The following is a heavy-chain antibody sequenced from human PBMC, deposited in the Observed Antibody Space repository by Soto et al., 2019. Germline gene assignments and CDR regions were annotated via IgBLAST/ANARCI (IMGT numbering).Heavy chain of an antibody. J-gene: IGHJ5*02. CDR3: AKDNGWVSVS. V-gene: IGHV3-23*01. Sequence: EVQLLESGGGLVQPGGSLRLSCAASGFTFSNHGMSWVRQAPGKGLEWVSAISGTGGSTYYTDSVKGRFTISRDNSKNTLSLQVNTLSAEDTAGSYCAKDNGWVSVSWGQGTLVTVSS. D-gene: IGHD6-19*01. CDR2: ISGTGGST. CDR1: GFTFSNHG.